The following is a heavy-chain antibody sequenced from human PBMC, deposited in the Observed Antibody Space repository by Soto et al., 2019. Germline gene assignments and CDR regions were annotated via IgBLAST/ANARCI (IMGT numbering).Heavy chain of an antibody. D-gene: IGHD3-3*01. CDR3: AKDPRGVVTQLNDY. Sequence: GGSLRLSCAASGFTFSSYAMSWVRQAPGKGLEWVSAISGSGGSTYYADSVKGRFTISRDNSKNTLYLQMNSLRAEDTAVYYCAKDPRGVVTQLNDYWGQGTLVTVSS. J-gene: IGHJ4*02. V-gene: IGHV3-23*01. CDR1: GFTFSSYA. CDR2: ISGSGGST.